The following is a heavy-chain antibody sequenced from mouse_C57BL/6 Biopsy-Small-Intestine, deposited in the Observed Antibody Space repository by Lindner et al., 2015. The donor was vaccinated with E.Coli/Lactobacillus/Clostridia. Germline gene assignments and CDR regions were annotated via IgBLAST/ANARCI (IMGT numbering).Heavy chain of an antibody. J-gene: IGHJ2*01. D-gene: IGHD1-1*02. CDR2: IDPYNGAT. V-gene: IGHV1-18*01. Sequence: VQLQESGPELVKPGASVKISCKASGYTFTDYNMDWVKQSHGKSLEWIGYIDPYNGATTYNQKFKGKATLTVDKSSSTAYMELNSLTSEDSAVYFCARWGYHDGSDYWGQGTTLTVSS. CDR1: GYTFTDYN. CDR3: ARWGYHDGSDY.